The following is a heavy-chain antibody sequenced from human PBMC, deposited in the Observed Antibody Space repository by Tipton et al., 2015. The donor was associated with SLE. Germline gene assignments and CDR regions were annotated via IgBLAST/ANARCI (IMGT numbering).Heavy chain of an antibody. J-gene: IGHJ6*02. V-gene: IGHV3-7*01. CDR2: IKPDGGDR. CDR1: GFTFGDSW. CDR3: ARVIAAPPYGMDV. Sequence: SLRLSCGASGFTFGDSWMTWVRQAPGKGLEWVANIKPDGGDRNHVDSVKGRFSISRDNGKNSLYLQMNGLRGEDTAVYYCARVIAAPPYGMDVWGQGTTVTVSS. D-gene: IGHD6-13*01.